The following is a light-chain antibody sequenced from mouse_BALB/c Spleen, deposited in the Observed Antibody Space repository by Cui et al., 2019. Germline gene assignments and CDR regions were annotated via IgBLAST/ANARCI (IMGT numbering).Light chain of an antibody. CDR3: QQWSSNPLT. J-gene: IGKJ4*01. Sequence: QIVLPQSPAILSESPGEKVPITSSASSSVSYMHWYQQKPGSSPKPGIYATSNLASGVPARFSGSGSGTSYSLTISRVEAEDAATYYCQQWSSNPLTFGSGTKLEIK. V-gene: IGKV4-72*01. CDR1: SSVSY. CDR2: ATS.